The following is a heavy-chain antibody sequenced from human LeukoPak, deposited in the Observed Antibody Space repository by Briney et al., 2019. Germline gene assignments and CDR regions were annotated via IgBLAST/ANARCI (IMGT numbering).Heavy chain of an antibody. Sequence: GGSLRLSCAASGFTFSSYWMSWVRQAPGKGLEWVANIKQDGSVKYYVDSVKGRFTISRDNAKNSLYLQMNSLRAEDTAVYYCARAPYDFWSGYLHGMDVWGQGTTVTVSS. CDR2: IKQDGSVK. J-gene: IGHJ6*02. V-gene: IGHV3-7*01. CDR1: GFTFSSYW. CDR3: ARAPYDFWSGYLHGMDV. D-gene: IGHD3-3*01.